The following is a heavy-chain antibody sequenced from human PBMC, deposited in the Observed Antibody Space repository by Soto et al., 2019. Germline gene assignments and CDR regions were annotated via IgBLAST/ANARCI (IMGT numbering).Heavy chain of an antibody. CDR3: VRDVFGVVIFDS. CDR1: GFSFRDSA. D-gene: IGHD3-3*01. V-gene: IGHV3-64D*08. J-gene: IGHJ4*02. Sequence: GGSLRLSCSASGFSFRDSAMHWVRQAPGKELEYVSAISTHGRNTYYADSVKGRFIISRDNSKNTVHLQMSSLRVEDTAVYYCVRDVFGVVIFDSWGQGTPVTAPQ. CDR2: ISTHGRNT.